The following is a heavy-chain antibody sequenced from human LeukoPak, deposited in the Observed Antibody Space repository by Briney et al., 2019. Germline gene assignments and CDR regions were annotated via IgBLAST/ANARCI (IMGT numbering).Heavy chain of an antibody. D-gene: IGHD7-27*01. J-gene: IGHJ4*02. CDR1: GYSISSGYY. CDR3: ARGGDGPGGFDY. CDR2: IYHSGST. Sequence: PSGTLSLTCTVSGYSISSGYYWGWIRQPPGKGLEWIGSIYHSGSTYYNPSLKSRVTISVDTSKNQFSLKLSSVTAADTAVYYCARGGDGPGGFDYWGQGTLVTVSS. V-gene: IGHV4-38-2*02.